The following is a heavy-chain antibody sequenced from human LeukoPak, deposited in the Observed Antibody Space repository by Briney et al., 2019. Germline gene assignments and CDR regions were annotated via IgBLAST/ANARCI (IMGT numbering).Heavy chain of an antibody. D-gene: IGHD3-10*01. CDR1: GFTFSSYA. CDR2: ISGSGGNT. CDR3: VRGVHSSYYGMDV. J-gene: IGHJ6*02. V-gene: IGHV3-23*01. Sequence: PGGSLRLSCAASGFTFSSYAMSWVRQAPGKGLEWVSGISGSGGNTYYADSVKGRFTISRDNAKNSLYLQMNSLRAEDTAVYYSVRGVHSSYYGMDVWGQGTTVTVSS.